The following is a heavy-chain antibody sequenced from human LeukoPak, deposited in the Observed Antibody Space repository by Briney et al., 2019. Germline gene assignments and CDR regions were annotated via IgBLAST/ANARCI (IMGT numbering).Heavy chain of an antibody. CDR1: GGSISSYY. CDR2: IYYSGST. Sequence: SETLSLTCTVSGGSISSYYWSWIRQPPGKGLEWIGYIYYSGSTNYNPSLKSRVTMSVDTSKNQFSLKLSSVTAAGTAVYYCARDGPLIYDSSGYFDYWGQGTLVTVSS. V-gene: IGHV4-59*12. D-gene: IGHD3-22*01. J-gene: IGHJ4*02. CDR3: ARDGPLIYDSSGYFDY.